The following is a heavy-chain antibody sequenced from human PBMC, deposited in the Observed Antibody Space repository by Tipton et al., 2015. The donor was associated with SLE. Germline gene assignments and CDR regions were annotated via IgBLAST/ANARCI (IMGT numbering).Heavy chain of an antibody. CDR1: GFTFSSYE. D-gene: IGHD6-6*01. Sequence: LRLSCAASGFTFSSYEMSWVRQAPGKGLEWIGYIYYSGSTYYNPSLKSRVTISVDTSKNQFSLKLSSVTAADTAVYYCARDPAARRGMDVWGQGTTVTVSS. J-gene: IGHJ6*02. V-gene: IGHV4-31*02. CDR2: IYYSGST. CDR3: ARDPAARRGMDV.